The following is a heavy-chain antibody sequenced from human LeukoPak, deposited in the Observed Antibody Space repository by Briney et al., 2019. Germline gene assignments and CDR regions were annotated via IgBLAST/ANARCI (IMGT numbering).Heavy chain of an antibody. D-gene: IGHD2-2*01. CDR3: ARHNAPRRVGFGF. Sequence: SETLSLTCSVSGDSVRNDFYYWGWIRQPPGKGLEWVACLSHAGNTWYNPSLESRLSISVDTSKNQFSLKFSSVTAADTALYWCARHNAPRRVGFGFWGQGILVTVSS. CDR1: GDSVRNDFYY. J-gene: IGHJ4*02. V-gene: IGHV4-39*01. CDR2: LSHAGNT.